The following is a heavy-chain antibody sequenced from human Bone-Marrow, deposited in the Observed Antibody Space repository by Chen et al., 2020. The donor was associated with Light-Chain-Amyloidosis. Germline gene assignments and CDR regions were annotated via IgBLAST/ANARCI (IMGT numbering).Heavy chain of an antibody. Sequence: EVQLVESGGGLVQPGGSLRLSCAASGFTFSSYEMNWVRQAPGKGLEWVSYISSSGSTIYYADSVKGRFTISRDNAKNSLYLQMNSLRAEDTAVYYCARQMWGSGSYFQYYYYYGMDVWGQGTTVTVSS. D-gene: IGHD3-10*01. CDR2: ISSSGSTI. CDR3: ARQMWGSGSYFQYYYYYGMDV. V-gene: IGHV3-48*03. CDR1: GFTFSSYE. J-gene: IGHJ6*02.